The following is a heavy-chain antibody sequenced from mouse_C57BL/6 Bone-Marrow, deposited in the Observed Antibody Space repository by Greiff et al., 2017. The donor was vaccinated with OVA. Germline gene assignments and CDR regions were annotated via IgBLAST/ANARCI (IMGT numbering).Heavy chain of an antibody. V-gene: IGHV1-64*01. CDR3: ARGGYYDYDGYAMDY. Sequence: VQLQQPGAELVKPGASVKLSCKASGYTFTSYWMHWVKQRPGQGLEWIGMIHPNSGSTNYNEKFKSKATLTVDKSSSTAYMQLSSLTSEDSAVYYCARGGYYDYDGYAMDYWGQGTSVTVSS. J-gene: IGHJ4*01. CDR1: GYTFTSYW. D-gene: IGHD2-4*01. CDR2: IHPNSGST.